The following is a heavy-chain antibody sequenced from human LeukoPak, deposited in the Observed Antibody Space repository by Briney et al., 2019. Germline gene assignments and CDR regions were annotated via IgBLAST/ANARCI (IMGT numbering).Heavy chain of an antibody. CDR1: GYSISSGPY. D-gene: IGHD1-1*01. CDR2: IYLGGTT. Sequence: PSETLSLTCSVSGYSISSGPYWGWIRQPPGQGLEWIASIYLGGTTYYTPSLKSRVTISVDTSKNQLSLRLGSVTAADTAVYYCATNWSDFDYWGPGTLVTVSS. CDR3: ATNWSDFDY. J-gene: IGHJ4*02. V-gene: IGHV4-38-2*01.